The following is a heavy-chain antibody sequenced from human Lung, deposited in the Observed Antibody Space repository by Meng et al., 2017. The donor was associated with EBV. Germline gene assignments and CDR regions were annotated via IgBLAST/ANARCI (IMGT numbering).Heavy chain of an antibody. CDR3: ANAGRFGESLGDY. Sequence: GPGLCKPSQTLSLTCIVSGGSVISGGYYWSWIRQQPGKGLEWIGYIYYTGSSFYNPSLKSRVTISVDTSKNQFSLNLSSVTAADTAVYYCANAGRFGESLGDYWGQGTLVTVSS. CDR2: IYYTGSS. CDR1: GGSVISGGYY. V-gene: IGHV4-31*03. D-gene: IGHD3-10*01. J-gene: IGHJ4*02.